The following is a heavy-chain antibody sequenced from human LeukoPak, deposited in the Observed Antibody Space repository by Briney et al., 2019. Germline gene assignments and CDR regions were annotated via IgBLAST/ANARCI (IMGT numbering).Heavy chain of an antibody. D-gene: IGHD6-13*01. V-gene: IGHV4-59*02. J-gene: IGHJ4*02. Sequence: SETLSLTCTVSGGSVSTYYWNWIRQPPGKGLEWIGYIYYSGSTNYNPSLKSRLTISVDTSNNQFSLKLSSVTAADTAVYYCARGYSSSWNYFDYWGQGTLVTVSS. CDR2: IYYSGST. CDR1: GGSVSTYY. CDR3: ARGYSSSWNYFDY.